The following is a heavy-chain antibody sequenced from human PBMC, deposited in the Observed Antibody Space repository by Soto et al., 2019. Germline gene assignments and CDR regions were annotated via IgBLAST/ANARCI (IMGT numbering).Heavy chain of an antibody. J-gene: IGHJ5*02. V-gene: IGHV1-69*15. CDR3: AKDGGREGYFGNWFDP. CDR2: IIPIFGTT. CDR1: GGTFSNYA. Sequence: QVQLVQSRAEVKKPGSSVNVSCKASGGTFSNYAITWVRQAPGQGLEWLGRIIPIFGTTDYAQKFQGRVSITADESTTTAYMELSSLRSDDTAVYYCAKDGGREGYFGNWFDPWGQGTLVTVSS. D-gene: IGHD2-15*01.